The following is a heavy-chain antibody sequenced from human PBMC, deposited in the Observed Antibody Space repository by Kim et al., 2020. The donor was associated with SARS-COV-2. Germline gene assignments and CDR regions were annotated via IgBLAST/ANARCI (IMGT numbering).Heavy chain of an antibody. CDR1: GGSISSSSYY. J-gene: IGHJ4*02. CDR3: ARDKAIAAAGRLDY. D-gene: IGHD6-13*01. Sequence: SETLSLTCTVSGGSISSSSYYWGWIRQPPGKGLEWIGSIYYSGSTYYNPSLKSRVTISVDTSKNQFSLKLSSVTAADTAVYYCARDKAIAAAGRLDYWGQGTLVTVSS. CDR2: IYYSGST. V-gene: IGHV4-39*07.